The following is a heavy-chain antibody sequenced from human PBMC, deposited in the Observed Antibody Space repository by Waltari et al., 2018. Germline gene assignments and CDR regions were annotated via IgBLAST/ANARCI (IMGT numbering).Heavy chain of an antibody. J-gene: IGHJ6*03. Sequence: QVQLQESGPGLVKPSQTLSLTCTVSGGSISRGGYYWSWIRQHPGKGLEWIGYIYYSGSTYYNPSLKSRVTISVDTSKNQFSLKLSSVTAADTAVYYCARASAYCSSTSCSSGYYYYMDVWGKGTTVTVSS. D-gene: IGHD2-2*01. CDR3: ARASAYCSSTSCSSGYYYYMDV. CDR1: GGSISRGGYY. V-gene: IGHV4-31*03. CDR2: IYYSGST.